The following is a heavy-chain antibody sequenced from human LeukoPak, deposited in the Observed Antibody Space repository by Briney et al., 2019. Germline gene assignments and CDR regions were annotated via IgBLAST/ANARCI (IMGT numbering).Heavy chain of an antibody. CDR1: GFSVSDTF. CDR2: ILDTGIT. CDR3: VRDKGVGRTERFDS. J-gene: IGHJ4*02. V-gene: IGHV3-53*01. D-gene: IGHD1-26*01. Sequence: GGSLRLPCAVSGFSVSDTFMTWVRQAPGKGLQWVSVILDTGITTYADSVKGRFSISRDNSKNTVYLQMNSLSVDDTAVYYCVRDKGVGRTERFDSWGPGTLVNVSS.